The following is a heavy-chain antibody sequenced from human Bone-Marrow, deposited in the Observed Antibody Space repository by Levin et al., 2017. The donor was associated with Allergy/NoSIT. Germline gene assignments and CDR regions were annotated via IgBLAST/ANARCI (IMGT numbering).Heavy chain of an antibody. CDR1: GFTFDDFG. D-gene: IGHD2-2*01. V-gene: IGHV3-9*01. J-gene: IGHJ4*02. CDR3: AKEAAVYCSITSCYARYCDY. Sequence: GGSLRLSCVASGFTFDDFGMHWVRQAPGKGLEWVSGISWNSGSMAYADSVKGRFTISRDTAKNSLYLQMNSLRPEDTALYYCAKEAAVYCSITSCYARYCDYWGQGTLVTVSS. CDR2: ISWNSGSM.